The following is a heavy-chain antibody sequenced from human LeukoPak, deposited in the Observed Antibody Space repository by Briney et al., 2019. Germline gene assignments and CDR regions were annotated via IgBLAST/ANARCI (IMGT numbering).Heavy chain of an antibody. V-gene: IGHV3-23*01. D-gene: IGHD2-2*01. CDR2: ISGSGGST. J-gene: IGHJ4*02. CDR3: AKSAYYCSSTSCYLFDY. Sequence: PGGSLRLSCAASGFTFSSYAMSWVRQAPGKGLEWVSAISGSGGSTYYADSVKGRFTISRDNSKNTLYLQMNSLRAEDTAVYYCAKSAYYCSSTSCYLFDYWGQGTLVTVSS. CDR1: GFTFSSYA.